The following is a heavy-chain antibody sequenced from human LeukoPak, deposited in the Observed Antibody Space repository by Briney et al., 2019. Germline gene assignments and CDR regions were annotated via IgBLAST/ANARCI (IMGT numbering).Heavy chain of an antibody. CDR2: ITGSGGST. J-gene: IGHJ6*03. D-gene: IGHD3-9*01. CDR1: GFTFSNYG. CDR3: ARDSNYYDILTRYSLYYYYYYYMDV. Sequence: GGSLRLSCEASGFTFSNYGLSWVRQAPGKGLEWVSGITGSGGSTYYADSVKGRFTISRDNSKNTLYLQMNSLRAEDTAVYYCARDSNYYDILTRYSLYYYYYYYMDVWGKGTTVTVSS. V-gene: IGHV3-23*01.